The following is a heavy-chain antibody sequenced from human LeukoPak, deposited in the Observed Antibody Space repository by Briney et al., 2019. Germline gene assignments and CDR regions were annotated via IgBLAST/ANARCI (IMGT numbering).Heavy chain of an antibody. CDR2: INHSGST. CDR1: GGSFSGYY. D-gene: IGHD2-2*01. Sequence: PSETLSLTCAVYGGSFSGYYWSWIRQPPGKGLEWIGEINHSGSTNYNPSFKSRVTISVDTSKNQFSLKLSSVTAADTAVYYCARGGYQLLLVDYWGQGTLVTVSS. J-gene: IGHJ4*02. CDR3: ARGGYQLLLVDY. V-gene: IGHV4-34*01.